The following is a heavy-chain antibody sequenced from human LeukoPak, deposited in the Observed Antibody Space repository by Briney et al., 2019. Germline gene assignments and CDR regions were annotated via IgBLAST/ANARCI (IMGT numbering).Heavy chain of an antibody. CDR3: ARDTRPTAMVTLAFDI. D-gene: IGHD5-18*01. V-gene: IGHV1-46*01. Sequence: ASVKVSCKASGYTFTSYYMHWVRQAPGQGLEWMGIINPSGGSTSYAQKFQGRVTMTRDTSTSTVYMELSSLRSEDTAVYYCARDTRPTAMVTLAFDIWGQGTMVTVSS. J-gene: IGHJ3*02. CDR2: INPSGGST. CDR1: GYTFTSYY.